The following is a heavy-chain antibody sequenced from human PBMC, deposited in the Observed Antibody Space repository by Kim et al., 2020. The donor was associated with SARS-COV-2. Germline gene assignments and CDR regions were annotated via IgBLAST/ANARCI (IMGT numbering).Heavy chain of an antibody. D-gene: IGHD3-9*01. CDR1: GFTFSSYS. Sequence: GGSLRLSCAASGFTFSSYSMNWVRQAPGKGLEWVSSISSSSSYIYYADSVKGRFTISRDNAKNSLYLQMNSLRAEDTAVYYCARARDDYDILTGYYFYYFDYWGQGTLVTVSS. CDR3: ARARDDYDILTGYYFYYFDY. CDR2: ISSSSSYI. V-gene: IGHV3-21*01. J-gene: IGHJ4*02.